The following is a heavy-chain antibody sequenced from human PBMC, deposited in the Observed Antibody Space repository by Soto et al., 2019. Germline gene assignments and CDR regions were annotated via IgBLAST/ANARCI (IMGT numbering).Heavy chain of an antibody. Sequence: QVQLVQSGAEVKKPGSSVKVSCEASGGTFSGHAISWVRQAPGQGPEWMGGLIPLFGTTQHAQNFQDRLTITADKSTSKAYMELTSLRFEDPAIYYCARGPNWGYRFDSWGQGTLVTVSS. CDR2: LIPLFGTT. D-gene: IGHD7-27*01. CDR1: GGTFSGHA. CDR3: ARGPNWGYRFDS. V-gene: IGHV1-69*06. J-gene: IGHJ4*02.